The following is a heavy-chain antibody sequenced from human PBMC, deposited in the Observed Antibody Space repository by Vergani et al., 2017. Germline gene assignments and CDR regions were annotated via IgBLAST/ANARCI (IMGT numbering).Heavy chain of an antibody. D-gene: IGHD6-6*01. CDR1: GFTFSSYG. J-gene: IGHJ3*02. Sequence: QVQLVESGGGVVQPGRSLRLSCAASGFTFSSYGMHWVRQAPGKGLEWVAVIWYDGSNKYYADSVKGRFTISRDNSKNTLYLQMNSLRAEDTAVYYCAGDSHRQLFHAFDIWGQGTMVTVSS. CDR3: AGDSHRQLFHAFDI. V-gene: IGHV3-33*01. CDR2: IWYDGSNK.